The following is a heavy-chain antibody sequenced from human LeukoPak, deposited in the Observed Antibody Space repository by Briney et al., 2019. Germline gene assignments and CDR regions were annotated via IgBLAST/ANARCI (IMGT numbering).Heavy chain of an antibody. D-gene: IGHD2-2*01. J-gene: IGHJ4*02. V-gene: IGHV4-4*07. CDR2: IYTIGST. CDR3: STAKAYCSSTSCYEYYFDY. Sequence: PSETLSLTCTVPGGSISSYYWSCIRQPPGKGLEWSARIYTIGSTNHNPSPQSRATIPLDKTKNQFSLNLSSITAEHTTVHYFSTAKAYCSSTSCYEYYFDYWGQGTLVTVSS. CDR1: GGSISSYY.